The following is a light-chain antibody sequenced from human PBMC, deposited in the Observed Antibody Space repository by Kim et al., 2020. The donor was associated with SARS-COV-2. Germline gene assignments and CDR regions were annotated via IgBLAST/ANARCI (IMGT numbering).Light chain of an antibody. CDR2: GAS. J-gene: IGKJ4*01. CDR1: QSVSSN. Sequence: EILMTQSPATLSMSPGERATLSCRASQSVSSNLAWYQQKPGQAPRLLIHGASTRATGVPARFSGSGSGTQFTLTISSLQSEDFAVYYCHQYNNWPLTFGGGTKVEIK. V-gene: IGKV3-15*01. CDR3: HQYNNWPLT.